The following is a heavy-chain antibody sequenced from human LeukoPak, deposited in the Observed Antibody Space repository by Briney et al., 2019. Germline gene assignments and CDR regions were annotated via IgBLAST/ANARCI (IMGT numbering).Heavy chain of an antibody. J-gene: IGHJ4*02. CDR1: GFTFDDYA. V-gene: IGHV3-9*03. Sequence: PGRSLRLSCAASGFTFDDYAMHWVRQAPGKGLEWVSGISWNSGSIGYADSVKGRFTISRDNAKNSLYLQMNSLRAEDMALYYCAKSQSSGWYEVGSAIDYWGQGTLVAVSS. CDR3: AKSQSSGWYEVGSAIDY. CDR2: ISWNSGSI. D-gene: IGHD6-19*01.